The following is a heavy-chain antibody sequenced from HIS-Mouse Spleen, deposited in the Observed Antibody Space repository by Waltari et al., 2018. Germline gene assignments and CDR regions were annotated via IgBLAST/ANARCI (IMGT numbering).Heavy chain of an antibody. D-gene: IGHD6-13*01. J-gene: IGHJ2*01. CDR1: GGSISSSSYY. CDR3: AREIPYSSSWYDWYFDL. Sequence: QLQLQESGPGLVKPSETLSLTCTVSGGSISSSSYYWGWIRQPPGKGLKSRVTISVDTSKNQFSLKLSSVTAADTAVYYCAREIPYSSSWYDWYFDLWGRGTLVTVSS. V-gene: IGHV4-39*07.